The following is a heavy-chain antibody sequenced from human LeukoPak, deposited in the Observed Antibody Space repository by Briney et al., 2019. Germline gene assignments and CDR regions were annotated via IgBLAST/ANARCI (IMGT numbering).Heavy chain of an antibody. CDR2: IYYSGST. J-gene: IGHJ3*02. CDR3: ARDPGITIFGVVTPKIAFDI. D-gene: IGHD3-3*01. CDR1: GGSISSGGYY. V-gene: IGHV4-31*03. Sequence: NPSETLSLTCTVSGGSISSGGYYWSWIRQHPGKGLEWIGYIYYSGSTYYNPSLKSRVTISVDTSKNQFSLKLSSVTAADAAVYYRARDPGITIFGVVTPKIAFDIWGQGTMVTVSS.